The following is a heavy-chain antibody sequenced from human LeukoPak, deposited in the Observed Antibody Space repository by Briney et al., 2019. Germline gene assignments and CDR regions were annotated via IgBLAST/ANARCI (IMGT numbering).Heavy chain of an antibody. CDR1: EFTFSSYS. CDR3: ARDSMVRGATGPFFDY. Sequence: PGRSLRLSCAASEFTFSSYSMHWVRQAPGKGLEWVTVISYDGTNKYYADFVKGRFTISRDNSKSMVYLQMNSLRAEDTAVYYRARDSMVRGATGPFFDYWGQGTLVTVSS. J-gene: IGHJ4*02. V-gene: IGHV3-30-3*01. D-gene: IGHD3-10*01. CDR2: ISYDGTNK.